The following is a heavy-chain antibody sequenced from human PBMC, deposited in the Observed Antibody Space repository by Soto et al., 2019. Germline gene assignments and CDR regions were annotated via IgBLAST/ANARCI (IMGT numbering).Heavy chain of an antibody. CDR2: ISYDGSNK. J-gene: IGHJ4*02. CDR1: GFTFSSYG. V-gene: IGHV3-30*18. CDR3: AKDRDIVVVPAVIDY. Sequence: PGGSLRLSCAASGFTFSSYGMHWVRQAPGKGLEWVAVISYDGSNKYYADSVKGRFTISRDNSKNTLYLQMNSLRAEDTAVYYCAKDRDIVVVPAVIDYWGQGTLVTVSS. D-gene: IGHD2-2*01.